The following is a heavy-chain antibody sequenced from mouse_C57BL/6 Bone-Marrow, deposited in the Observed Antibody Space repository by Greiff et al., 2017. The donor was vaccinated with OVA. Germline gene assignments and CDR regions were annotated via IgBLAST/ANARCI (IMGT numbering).Heavy chain of an antibody. CDR2: INPGSGGT. V-gene: IGHV1-54*01. Sequence: VKLQESGAELVRPGTSVKVSCKASGYAFTNYLIEWVKQRPGQGLEWIGVINPGSGGTNYNEKFKDKATLTADKSSSTAYMQLSSLTYEDSAVYYCARGGLDPWFAYWGQGTLVTVSA. CDR1: GYAFTNYL. D-gene: IGHD3-1*01. CDR3: ARGGLDPWFAY. J-gene: IGHJ3*01.